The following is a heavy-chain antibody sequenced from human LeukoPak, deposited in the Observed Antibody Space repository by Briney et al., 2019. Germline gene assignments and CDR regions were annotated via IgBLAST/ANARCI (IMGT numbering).Heavy chain of an antibody. CDR3: ARLPYYYDSRTPQYNYYFDY. CDR1: GYTFTSYG. J-gene: IGHJ4*02. V-gene: IGHV1-18*01. CDR2: ISAYNGNT. D-gene: IGHD3-22*01. Sequence: ASVKVSCKASGYTFTSYGISWVRQAPGQGLEWMGWISAYNGNTNYAQKLQGRVTMTTDTSTSTAYMELRSLRSDDTAVYYCARLPYYYDSRTPQYNYYFDYWGQGTLVTVSS.